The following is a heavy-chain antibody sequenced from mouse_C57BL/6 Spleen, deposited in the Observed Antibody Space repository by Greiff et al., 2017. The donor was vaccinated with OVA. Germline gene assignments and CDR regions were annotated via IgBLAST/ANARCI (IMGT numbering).Heavy chain of an antibody. Sequence: DVQLQESGPVLVKPGASVKMSCKASGYTFTDYYMNWVKQSHGKSLEWIGVINPYNGGTSYNQKFKGKATLTVDKSSSTAYMELNSLTSEDSAVYYCARIRDDRDAMDYWGQGTSVTVSS. D-gene: IGHD2-14*01. V-gene: IGHV1-19*01. CDR1: GYTFTDYY. CDR3: ARIRDDRDAMDY. CDR2: INPYNGGT. J-gene: IGHJ4*01.